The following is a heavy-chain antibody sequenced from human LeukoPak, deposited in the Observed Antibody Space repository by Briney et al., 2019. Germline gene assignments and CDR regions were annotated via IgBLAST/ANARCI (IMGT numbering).Heavy chain of an antibody. V-gene: IGHV3-30*02. Sequence: GGSLRLSCAASGFTFSSYGMHWVRQAPGKGLEWVAFIRYDGSNKYYADSVKGRFTISRDNSKNTLYLQMNSLRAEDTAVYYCAKLMDDFWSGYYDYWGQGTLVTVSS. CDR3: AKLMDDFWSGYYDY. CDR1: GFTFSSYG. D-gene: IGHD3-3*01. CDR2: IRYDGSNK. J-gene: IGHJ4*02.